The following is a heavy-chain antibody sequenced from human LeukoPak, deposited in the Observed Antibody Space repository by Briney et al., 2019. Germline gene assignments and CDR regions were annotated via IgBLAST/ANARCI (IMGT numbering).Heavy chain of an antibody. CDR3: ARGSSSWYGTYNWFDP. Sequence: ASVKVSCKASGYTFTSYDINWVRQATGQGLEWMGWMNPNSGNTGYAQKFQGRVTMTRNTSISTAYMELSSLRSEDTAVYYCARGSSSWYGTYNWFDPWGQGTLVTVSS. V-gene: IGHV1-8*01. D-gene: IGHD6-13*01. J-gene: IGHJ5*02. CDR2: MNPNSGNT. CDR1: GYTFTSYD.